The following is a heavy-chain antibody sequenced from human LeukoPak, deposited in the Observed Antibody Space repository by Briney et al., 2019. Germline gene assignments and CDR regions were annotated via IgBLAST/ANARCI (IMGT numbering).Heavy chain of an antibody. CDR3: ARDGAPGSSWFFDY. CDR1: GYTFTSNY. J-gene: IGHJ4*02. Sequence: ASVKVSCKAFGYTFTSNYMHWVRQAPGQGLEWMGWINPNSGGTNYAQKFQGRVTMTRDTSISTAYMELSRLRSDDTAVYYCARDGAPGSSWFFDYWGQGTLVTVSS. V-gene: IGHV1-2*02. CDR2: INPNSGGT. D-gene: IGHD6-13*01.